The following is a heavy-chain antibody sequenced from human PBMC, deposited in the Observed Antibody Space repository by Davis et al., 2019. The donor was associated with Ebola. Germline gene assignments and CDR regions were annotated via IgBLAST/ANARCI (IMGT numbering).Heavy chain of an antibody. D-gene: IGHD3-3*01. CDR2: INHSGST. Sequence: SETLSLTCTVSGGSISSSSYYWGWIRQPPGKGLEWIGEINHSGSTNYNPSLKSRVTISVDTSKNQFSLKLSSVTAADTAVYYCARGPGLGAFDPWGQGTLVTVSS. V-gene: IGHV4-39*07. J-gene: IGHJ5*02. CDR3: ARGPGLGAFDP. CDR1: GGSISSSSYY.